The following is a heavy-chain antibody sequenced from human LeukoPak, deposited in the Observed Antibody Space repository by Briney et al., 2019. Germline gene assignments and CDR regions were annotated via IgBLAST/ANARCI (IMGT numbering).Heavy chain of an antibody. CDR2: LSVTGTYI. V-gene: IGHV3-21*01. CDR1: GGSFSGYY. Sequence: ETLSLTCAVYGGSFSGYYWSWIRQPPGKGLEWVSSLSVTGTYIYYGDSMKGRFTISRDNAKNSLYLQMNSLRVEDTALYYCVREDLEAFDIWGQGTMVTVSS. CDR3: VREDLEAFDI. J-gene: IGHJ3*02.